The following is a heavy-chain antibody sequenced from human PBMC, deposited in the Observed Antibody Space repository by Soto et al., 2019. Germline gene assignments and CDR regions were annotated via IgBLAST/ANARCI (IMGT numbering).Heavy chain of an antibody. D-gene: IGHD2-2*01. J-gene: IGHJ6*03. Sequence: TLSLTCTVSGGSISSYYWSWIRQPPGKGLEWIGYIYYSGSTNYNPSLKSRITISVDTSKNQFSLKLSSVTAADTAVYYCARGQGYCSSISCYGYYYYMDVWGKGTTVTVSS. CDR2: IYYSGST. CDR3: ARGQGYCSSISCYGYYYYMDV. CDR1: GGSISSYY. V-gene: IGHV4-59*01.